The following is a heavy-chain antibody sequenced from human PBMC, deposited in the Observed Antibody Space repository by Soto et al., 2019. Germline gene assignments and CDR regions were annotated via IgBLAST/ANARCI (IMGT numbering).Heavy chain of an antibody. D-gene: IGHD2-15*01. CDR3: ARGYCSGGSCYRY. CDR1: GGSISSSSYY. J-gene: IGHJ4*02. V-gene: IGHV4-39*01. CDR2: IYYSGST. Sequence: SETLSLTCTVSGGSISSSSYYWGWIRQPPGKGLEWIGSIYYSGSTYYNPSLKSRVTISVDTSKNQFSLKLSSVTAADTAVYYCARGYCSGGSCYRYWGQGSQVTV.